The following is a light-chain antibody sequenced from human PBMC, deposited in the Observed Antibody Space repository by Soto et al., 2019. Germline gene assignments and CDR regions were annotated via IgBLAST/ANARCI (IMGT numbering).Light chain of an antibody. J-gene: IGKJ1*01. CDR1: QSVNSN. V-gene: IGKV3-15*01. CDR2: GAS. Sequence: EIVMTQSPATLSVSPGERATLSYRASQSVNSNLAWYQQKPGQAPRLLIYGASSRATGIPARFSGSGSGTEFTLTITSLQSEDFAVYYCQQYNSWPRTFGQGTKVEIK. CDR3: QQYNSWPRT.